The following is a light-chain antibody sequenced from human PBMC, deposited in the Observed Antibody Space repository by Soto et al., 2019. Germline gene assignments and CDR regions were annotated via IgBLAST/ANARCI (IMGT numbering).Light chain of an antibody. CDR1: QSVSSSY. V-gene: IGKV3-20*01. Sequence: EIVLTQSPGTLSLSPGERATLSCRASQSVSSSYLAWYQQKPGQTPRLLIYAASSRATGIPDRFSGSGSGTDFTLTISGLEPDDFAVYYCQQYGSSPTWTFGQGTKVDIK. CDR3: QQYGSSPTWT. J-gene: IGKJ1*01. CDR2: AAS.